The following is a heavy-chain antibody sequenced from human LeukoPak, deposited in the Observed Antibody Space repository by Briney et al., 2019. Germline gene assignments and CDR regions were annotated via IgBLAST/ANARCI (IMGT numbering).Heavy chain of an antibody. J-gene: IGHJ4*02. CDR2: IYYSGST. Sequence: SETLSLTCTVSTGSIRGDGYYWSWIRQPPGKGLEWIGYIYYSGSTNYNPSLKSRVTISVDTSKNQFSLKLSSVTAADTAVYYCARVGHGIADQYYFDYWGQGTLVTVSS. V-gene: IGHV4-61*08. CDR3: ARVGHGIADQYYFDY. D-gene: IGHD6-13*01. CDR1: TGSIRGDGYY.